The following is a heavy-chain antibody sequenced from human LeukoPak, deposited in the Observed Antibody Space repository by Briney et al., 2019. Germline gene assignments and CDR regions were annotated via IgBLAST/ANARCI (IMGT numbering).Heavy chain of an antibody. CDR2: ISSSSSYI. D-gene: IGHD6-19*01. V-gene: IGHV3-21*01. CDR1: GFTFNSYA. Sequence: GGTLRLSCAASGFTFNSYAMNWVRQAPGKGLEWVSSISSSSSYIYYADSVKGRFTISRDNAKNSLYLQMNSLRAEDTAVYYCARGGVYSSGWYVDYWGQGTLVTVSS. J-gene: IGHJ4*02. CDR3: ARGGVYSSGWYVDY.